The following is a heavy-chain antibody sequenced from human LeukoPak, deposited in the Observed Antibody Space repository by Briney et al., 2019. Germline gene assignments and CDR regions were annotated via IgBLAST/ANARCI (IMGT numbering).Heavy chain of an antibody. CDR3: ARRSVRAKPFDY. CDR1: GGSFSGYY. V-gene: IGHV4-34*01. CDR2: INHSGST. D-gene: IGHD1-26*01. J-gene: IGHJ4*02. Sequence: SETLSLTCAVYGGSFSGYYWSWIRQPPGKGLEWIGEINHSGSTNYNPSLKSRVTISVDTSKNQFSLKLSSVTAADTAVYYCARRSVRAKPFDYWGQGTLVTVSS.